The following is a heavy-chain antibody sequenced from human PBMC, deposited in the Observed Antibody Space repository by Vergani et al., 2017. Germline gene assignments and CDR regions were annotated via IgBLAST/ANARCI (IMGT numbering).Heavy chain of an antibody. D-gene: IGHD4/OR15-4a*01. Sequence: QVQLRESGPGLVKPSETLSLSCTMSGYSANSGYYWAWIRQSAAKGLEWIGSAYHSGATYYNPSLESRVTILLDTSRKQFSLRLSSVTAADTAVYYCAGGNDHGTYNPPLDPWGPGTRVTVSS. V-gene: IGHV4-38-2*02. CDR2: AYHSGAT. CDR1: GYSANSGYY. CDR3: AGGNDHGTYNPPLDP. J-gene: IGHJ5*02.